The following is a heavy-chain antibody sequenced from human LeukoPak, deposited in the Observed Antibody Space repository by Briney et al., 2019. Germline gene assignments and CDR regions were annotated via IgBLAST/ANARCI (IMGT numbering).Heavy chain of an antibody. D-gene: IGHD2-2*01. CDR1: GFTFSSYG. J-gene: IGHJ6*04. CDR2: ISYDGSNK. CDR3: AKDTYCSSTSYYLAFVYYYYGMDV. V-gene: IGHV3-30*18. Sequence: GGSLRLSCAASGFTFSSYGMHWVRQAPGKGLEWVAVISYDGSNKYYADSVKGRFTISRDNSKNTLYLQMNSLRAEDTAVYYCAKDTYCSSTSYYLAFVYYYYGMDVWGKGTTVTVSS.